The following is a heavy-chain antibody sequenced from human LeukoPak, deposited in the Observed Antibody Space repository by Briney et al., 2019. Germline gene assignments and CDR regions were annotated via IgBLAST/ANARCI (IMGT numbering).Heavy chain of an antibody. CDR2: VIPIFGTA. CDR1: GGTFSSYA. CDR3: ARSEATVPEYFQH. J-gene: IGHJ1*01. Sequence: ASVKVSCKASGGTFSSYAISWVRQAPGQGLEWMGGVIPIFGTAKYAQKFQGRVTITADESTSTAYMELSSLRSEDTAVYYCARSEATVPEYFQHWGQGTLVTVSS. D-gene: IGHD4-17*01. V-gene: IGHV1-69*13.